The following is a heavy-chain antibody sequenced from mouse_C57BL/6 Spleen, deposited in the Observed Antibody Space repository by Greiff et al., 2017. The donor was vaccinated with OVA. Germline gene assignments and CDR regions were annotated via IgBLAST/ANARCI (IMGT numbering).Heavy chain of an antibody. Sequence: EVKLMESGGGLVKPGGSLKLSCAASGFTFSSYAMSWVRQTPEKRLEWVATISDCGSYTYYPDNVKGRFTISRDNAKNNLYLQMSHLKSEDTAMYYCARAPPFAYWGQGTLVTVSA. J-gene: IGHJ3*01. CDR3: ARAPPFAY. CDR1: GFTFSSYA. V-gene: IGHV5-4*03. CDR2: ISDCGSYT.